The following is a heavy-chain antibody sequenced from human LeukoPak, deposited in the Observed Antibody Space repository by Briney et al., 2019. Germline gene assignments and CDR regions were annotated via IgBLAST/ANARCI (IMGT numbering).Heavy chain of an antibody. CDR1: GFTVSTNY. J-gene: IGHJ4*02. D-gene: IGHD3-22*01. V-gene: IGHV3-53*01. CDR2: IYSGGST. Sequence: GGSLRLSCAASGFTVSTNYMSWVRQAPGKGLEWVSVIYSGGSTYYADSVKGRFTVSRDNSKNTLYLQMNILRAEDTAVYYCARVVYYDSSGHPAFYFDYWGQGTLVTASS. CDR3: ARVVYYDSSGHPAFYFDY.